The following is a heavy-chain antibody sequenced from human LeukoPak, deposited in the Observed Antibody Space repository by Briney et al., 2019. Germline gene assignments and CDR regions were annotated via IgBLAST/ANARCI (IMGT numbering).Heavy chain of an antibody. D-gene: IGHD6-6*01. CDR3: AKEAGGAGSSYGAYFDY. Sequence: EGSLRLSCAASGFTFSSYGMHWVRQAPGKGLEWVATIWYDGTYKNYADSVKSRFTISRDNSKNTLFLQMNSLRAEDTAVYYCAKEAGGAGSSYGAYFDYWGQGTLVTVSS. J-gene: IGHJ4*02. CDR1: GFTFSSYG. V-gene: IGHV3-30*02. CDR2: IWYDGTYK.